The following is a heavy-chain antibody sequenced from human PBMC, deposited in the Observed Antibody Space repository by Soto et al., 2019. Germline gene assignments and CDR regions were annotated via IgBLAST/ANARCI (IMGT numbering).Heavy chain of an antibody. J-gene: IGHJ6*03. CDR1: GYTFTSYY. CDR2: INPSGGST. D-gene: IGHD4-17*01. V-gene: IGHV1-46*03. Sequence: ASVKVSCKASGYTFTSYYMHWVRQAPGQGLEWMGIINPSGGSTSYAQKFQGRVTMTRDTSTSTVYMELSSLRSEDTAVYYCARGTTVLDYYYYYMDVWGKGTTVTVSS. CDR3: ARGTTVLDYYYYYMDV.